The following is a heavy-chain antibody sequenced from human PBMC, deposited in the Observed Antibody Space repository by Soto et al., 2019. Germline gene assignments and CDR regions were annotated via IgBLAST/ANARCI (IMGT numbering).Heavy chain of an antibody. V-gene: IGHV4-59*01. D-gene: IGHD6-13*01. CDR1: GGSISSYY. Sequence: PSETLSLTCTVSGGSISSYYWSWIRQPPGKGLEWIGYIYYSGSTNYNPSLKSRVTISVDTSKNQFSLKLSSVTAADTAVYYCARGYSSSWPRYYYYYYGMDVWGQGTTVTVSS. J-gene: IGHJ6*02. CDR3: ARGYSSSWPRYYYYYYGMDV. CDR2: IYYSGST.